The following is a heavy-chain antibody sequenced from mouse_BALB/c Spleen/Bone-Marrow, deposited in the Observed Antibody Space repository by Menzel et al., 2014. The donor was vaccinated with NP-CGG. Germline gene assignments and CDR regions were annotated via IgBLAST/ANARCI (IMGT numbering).Heavy chain of an antibody. CDR1: GFTFTDYY. CDR3: ARDDYYAMDY. V-gene: IGHV7-3*02. J-gene: IGHJ4*01. CDR2: IRNKANGHTT. Sequence: EVKLQESGGGLVQPGGSLRLSCATSGFTFTDYYMSWVRQPPGKALEWLGFIRNKANGHTTEYSASVKGRFTISRDNSQSILYLQMNTLRAEDSATYYCARDDYYAMDYWGQGTSVTVSS.